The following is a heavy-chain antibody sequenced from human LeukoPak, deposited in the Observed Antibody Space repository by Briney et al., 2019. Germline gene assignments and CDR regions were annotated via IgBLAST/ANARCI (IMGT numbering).Heavy chain of an antibody. CDR2: IIPIFGTA. CDR3: ARDASVSSSWNWFDP. D-gene: IGHD6-13*01. J-gene: IGHJ5*02. V-gene: IGHV1-69*13. CDR1: GGTFSSYA. Sequence: SVKVSCKASGGTFSSYAISWVRQAPGQGLEWMGGIIPIFGTANYAQKFQGRVTITADESTSTAYMELSSLRSEDTAVYYCARDASVSSSWNWFDPWGQGTLVTVSS.